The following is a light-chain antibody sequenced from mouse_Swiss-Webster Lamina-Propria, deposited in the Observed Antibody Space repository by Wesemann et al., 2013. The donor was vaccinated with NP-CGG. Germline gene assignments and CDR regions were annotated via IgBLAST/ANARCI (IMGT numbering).Light chain of an antibody. V-gene: IGKV6-15*01. CDR2: SAS. CDR3: RQYSSYPYT. CDR1: QNVGTN. J-gene: IGKJ5*01. Sequence: DIVMTQSQKFMSTSVGDRVSVTCKASQNVGTNVAWYQQKPGQSPKALIYSASYRYSGVPDRFTGSGSGTDFTLTISNVQSEDLAEYFCRQYSSYPYTFGAGTKLELK.